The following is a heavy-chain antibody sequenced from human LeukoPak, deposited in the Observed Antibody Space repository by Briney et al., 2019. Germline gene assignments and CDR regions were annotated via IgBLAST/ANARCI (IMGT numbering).Heavy chain of an antibody. J-gene: IGHJ4*02. CDR1: GFTFSNYW. D-gene: IGHD2-15*01. V-gene: IGHV3-7*01. CDR2: IKGDGSEI. CDR3: ARDGSSFDY. Sequence: GGSLRLSCEASGFTFSNYWMSWVRQAPGKRLEWVANIKGDGSEIYYVDSVKGRFTISRDNDKNSLYLQMNSLRAEDTAVYYCARDGSSFDYWGQGALVTVSS.